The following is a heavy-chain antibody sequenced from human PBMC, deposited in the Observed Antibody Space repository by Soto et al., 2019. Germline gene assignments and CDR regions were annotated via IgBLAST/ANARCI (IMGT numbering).Heavy chain of an antibody. CDR2: IIPIFGTA. CDR1: GGTFSSYA. V-gene: IGHV1-69*13. Sequence: SVKVSCKASGGTFSSYAISWVRQAPGQGLEWMGGIIPIFGTANYAQKFQDRVTITADESTSTAYMELSSLRSEDTAVYYCARASDSSGYHREIDYWGQGTLVTVSS. CDR3: ARASDSSGYHREIDY. D-gene: IGHD3-22*01. J-gene: IGHJ4*02.